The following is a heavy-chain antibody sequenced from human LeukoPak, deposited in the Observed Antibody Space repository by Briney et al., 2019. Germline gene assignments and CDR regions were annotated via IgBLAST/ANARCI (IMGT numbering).Heavy chain of an antibody. CDR2: IYYSGST. D-gene: IGHD6-19*01. Sequence: SETLSLTCTVSGGSISSSSYYWGWIRQPPGQGLEWIGSIYYSGSTYYNPSLKSRVTISVDTSKNQFSLKLSSVTAADTAVYYCAATIAVAGRYAFDIWGQGTMVTVSS. CDR3: AATIAVAGRYAFDI. V-gene: IGHV4-39*01. J-gene: IGHJ3*02. CDR1: GGSISSSSYY.